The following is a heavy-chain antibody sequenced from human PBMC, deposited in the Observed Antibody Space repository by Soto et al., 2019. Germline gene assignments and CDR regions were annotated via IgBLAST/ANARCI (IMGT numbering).Heavy chain of an antibody. CDR1: GFTFSSYD. CDR3: ARVNTVTTSDYGMDV. CDR2: IGTAGDT. J-gene: IGHJ6*02. Sequence: GGSLRLSCAASGFTFSSYDMHWVRQATGKGLEWVSAIGTAGDTYYPGTVKGRFTSSRENAKNYLYIQMNSLRAEDTAVYYCARVNTVTTSDYGMDVWGQGTTVTVSS. D-gene: IGHD4-4*01. V-gene: IGHV3-13*01.